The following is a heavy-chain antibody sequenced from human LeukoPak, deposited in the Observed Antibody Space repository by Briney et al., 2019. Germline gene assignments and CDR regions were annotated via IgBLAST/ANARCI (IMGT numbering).Heavy chain of an antibody. V-gene: IGHV5-51*01. CDR2: IYPGDSDT. D-gene: IGHD6-13*01. CDR1: GYSFTSYW. CDR3: ATQIAAAGRGNSYYYYRDV. Sequence: HGGSLKICCMGSGYSFTSYWSGWGRQMPGKGVEWVGIIYPGDSDTRYSPSFQAQVTISADKSISTAYLQWSSLKASDTAMYYCATQIAAAGRGNSYYYYRDVWGKGTTVTVSS. J-gene: IGHJ6*03.